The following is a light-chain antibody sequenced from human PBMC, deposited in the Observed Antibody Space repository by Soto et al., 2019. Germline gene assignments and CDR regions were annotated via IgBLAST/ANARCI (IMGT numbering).Light chain of an antibody. Sequence: EIVMTQSPATLSVSPGETATLSCRASQSVSYNLAWYQQKPGQGPRLLIYGAFSRATGIPARFSGSGSGTEFTLPISSLQSEDFAVYYCQQYKNLPPLTFGGGTKVEIK. CDR3: QQYKNLPPLT. V-gene: IGKV3-15*01. J-gene: IGKJ4*01. CDR1: QSVSYN. CDR2: GAF.